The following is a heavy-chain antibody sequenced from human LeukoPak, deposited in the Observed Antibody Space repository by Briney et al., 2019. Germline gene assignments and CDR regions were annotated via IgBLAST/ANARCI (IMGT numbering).Heavy chain of an antibody. CDR3: ARETLGYCSGGSCFEFDY. J-gene: IGHJ4*02. CDR1: GYTFTGYY. CDR2: INPNSGGT. V-gene: IGHV1-2*02. D-gene: IGHD2-15*01. Sequence: GASVKVSCKASGYTFTGYYMHWVRQAPGQGLEWMGWINPNSGGTNYAQKFQGRVTMTRDTSISTAYMELSRLRSDDTAVYYCARETLGYCSGGSCFEFDYWGQGTLVTVPS.